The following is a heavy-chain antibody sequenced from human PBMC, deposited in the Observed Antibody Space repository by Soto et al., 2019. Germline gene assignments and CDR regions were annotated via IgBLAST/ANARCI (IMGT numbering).Heavy chain of an antibody. CDR1: GFTFSSYA. J-gene: IGHJ4*02. CDR3: ASDTSVAGTAFDY. D-gene: IGHD6-19*01. CDR2: ISYDGSNK. V-gene: IGHV3-30-3*01. Sequence: QVQLVESGGGVVQPGRSLRLSCAASGFTFSSYAMHWVRQAPGKGLEWVAVISYDGSNKYYADSVKGRFTISRDNSKNTLYLQMNSLRAADTAVYYCASDTSVAGTAFDYWGQGTLVTVSS.